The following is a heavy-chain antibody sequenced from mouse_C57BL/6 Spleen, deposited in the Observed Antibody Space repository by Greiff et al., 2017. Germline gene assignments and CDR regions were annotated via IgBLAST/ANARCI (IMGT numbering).Heavy chain of an antibody. CDR1: GYSFTDYN. CDR3: ARSEYDYDAGFAY. D-gene: IGHD2-4*01. Sequence: VQLQQSGPELVKPGASVKISCKASGYSFTDYNMNWVKQSNGKSLEWIGDINPNYGGTSYNQKFKGKATLTVNQSSSTAYMQLSSLTSEDSAVYYCARSEYDYDAGFAYWGQGTLVTVSA. J-gene: IGHJ3*01. V-gene: IGHV1-39*01. CDR2: INPNYGGT.